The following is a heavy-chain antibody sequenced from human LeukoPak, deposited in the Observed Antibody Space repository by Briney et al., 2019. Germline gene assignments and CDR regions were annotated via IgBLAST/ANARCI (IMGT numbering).Heavy chain of an antibody. Sequence: GGSLRLSCAASGFTFSSYWMHWVRQAPGKGLVWVSRINSDGSSTSYADSVKGRFTISRDNAKNTLYLQMNSLRAEDTAVYYCARDQGYYDILTGYSAAAFDIWGQGTMVTVPS. CDR3: ARDQGYYDILTGYSAAAFDI. V-gene: IGHV3-74*01. CDR2: INSDGSST. CDR1: GFTFSSYW. D-gene: IGHD3-9*01. J-gene: IGHJ3*02.